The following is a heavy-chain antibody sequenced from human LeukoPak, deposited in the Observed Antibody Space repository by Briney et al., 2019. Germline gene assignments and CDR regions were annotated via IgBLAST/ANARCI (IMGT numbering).Heavy chain of an antibody. CDR2: IHHSGTT. J-gene: IGHJ5*02. V-gene: IGHV4-38-2*02. CDR3: ARSYYDTRGRFDP. D-gene: IGHD3-22*01. CDR1: GYSISNGYY. Sequence: SETLSLTCTVSGYSISNGYYWGWVRQPPGKGLEWIGTIHHSGTTYYSPSLRSRVTTSVDTSKNQFSLGLSSVTAADTAVYYCARSYYDTRGRFDPGGQGTLVTVSS.